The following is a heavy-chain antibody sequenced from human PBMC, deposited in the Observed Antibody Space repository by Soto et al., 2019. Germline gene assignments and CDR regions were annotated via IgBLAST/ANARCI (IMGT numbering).Heavy chain of an antibody. CDR1: GFTFRSYG. Sequence: QVQLVESGGGVVRPGRSLRLSCAVSGFTFRSYGMHWVRQPPGKGLVWVAVIWYDGGSKYHEDSVKGRFTISRDNSKNKLYLQMNSLRAEDTAVYYCARGEQWLDKKNYFVYWGQGTLVTVSA. J-gene: IGHJ4*02. D-gene: IGHD6-19*01. CDR3: ARGEQWLDKKNYFVY. V-gene: IGHV3-33*01. CDR2: IWYDGGSK.